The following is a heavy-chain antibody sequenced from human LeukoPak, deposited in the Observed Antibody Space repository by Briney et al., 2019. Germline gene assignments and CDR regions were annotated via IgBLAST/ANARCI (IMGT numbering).Heavy chain of an antibody. V-gene: IGHV4-61*02. D-gene: IGHD5-18*01. J-gene: IGHJ6*03. CDR2: IYTSGST. Sequence: SETLSLTCTVSGGSISSGSYYWSWIRQPAGKGLEWIGRIYTSGSTNYNPSLRSRVTISVDTSKNQFSLKLSSVTAADTAVYYCARDLVAGRGYSYGRGYYYMDVWGKGTTVTVSS. CDR3: ARDLVAGRGYSYGRGYYYMDV. CDR1: GGSISSGSYY.